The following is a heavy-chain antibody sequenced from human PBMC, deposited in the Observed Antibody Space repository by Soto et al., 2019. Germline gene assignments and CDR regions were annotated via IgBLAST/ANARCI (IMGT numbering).Heavy chain of an antibody. Sequence: LSLTCAASGFTFSNAWMSWVRQAPGKGLEWVGRIKSKTDGGTTDYAAPVKGRFTISRDDSKNTLYLQMNSLKTEDTAVYYCTTDWRGKGVPKYCSSTSCYYYYMDVWGKGTTVTVSS. D-gene: IGHD2-2*01. CDR2: IKSKTDGGTT. CDR1: GFTFSNAW. CDR3: TTDWRGKGVPKYCSSTSCYYYYMDV. V-gene: IGHV3-15*01. J-gene: IGHJ6*03.